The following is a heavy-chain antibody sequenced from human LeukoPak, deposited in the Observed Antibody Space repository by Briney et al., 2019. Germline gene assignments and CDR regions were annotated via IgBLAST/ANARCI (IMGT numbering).Heavy chain of an antibody. D-gene: IGHD3-9*01. Sequence: PGGSLRLSCAASGFTFDDYAMHWVRQAPGKGLEWVSGISWNSGSIGYADSVKGRFTISRDNAKNSLYLQMNSLRAEDTALYYCAKGNFDWLSFPPDYWGQGTLVTVSS. CDR3: AKGNFDWLSFPPDY. CDR1: GFTFDDYA. V-gene: IGHV3-9*01. J-gene: IGHJ4*02. CDR2: ISWNSGSI.